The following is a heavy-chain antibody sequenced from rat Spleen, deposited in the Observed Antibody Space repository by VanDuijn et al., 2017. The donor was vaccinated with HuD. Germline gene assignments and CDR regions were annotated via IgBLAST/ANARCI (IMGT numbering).Heavy chain of an antibody. CDR2: ISPSGGNT. CDR1: GFTFSNYG. CDR3: TRHPDYSNYFDY. J-gene: IGHJ2*01. V-gene: IGHV5-19*01. D-gene: IGHD1-1*01. Sequence: EVHLVESGGGLVQPGRSLKLSCAASGFTFSNYGMHWIRQAPTKGLEWVASISPSGGNTYYRDSVKGRFTISRANTKSTLYLQMDSLRSEDTATYYCTRHPDYSNYFDYWGQGVMVTVSS.